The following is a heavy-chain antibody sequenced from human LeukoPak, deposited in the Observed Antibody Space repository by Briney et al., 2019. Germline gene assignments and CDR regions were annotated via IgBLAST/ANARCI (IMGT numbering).Heavy chain of an antibody. Sequence: GGTLRLSCAASGFTFSNHGMNWVRQAPGKGLEWVSGIISSSRSTYYADSVKGRFTISRDNSKNTLYLQMNSLRAEDTAVYYCAKDSYCSGGSCLSWFDPWGQGTLVTVSS. D-gene: IGHD2-15*01. CDR2: IISSSRST. CDR3: AKDSYCSGGSCLSWFDP. CDR1: GFTFSNHG. J-gene: IGHJ5*02. V-gene: IGHV3-23*01.